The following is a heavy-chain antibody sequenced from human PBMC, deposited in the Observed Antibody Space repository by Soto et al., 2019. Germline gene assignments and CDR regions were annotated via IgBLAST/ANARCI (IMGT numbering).Heavy chain of an antibody. D-gene: IGHD4-17*01. CDR3: ARTTAVPNSLRSRYFFDY. V-gene: IGHV4-61*01. J-gene: IGHJ4*02. Sequence: PSETLSLTCSVSGGSVSDKTYYWSWIRQPPGKRLEWIGYVYYSGTTNYNPSLRSRVTISVDLSKNQFSLRLSSVTTADTALYYCARTTAVPNSLRSRYFFDYWGQGTLVTVSS. CDR1: GGSVSDKTYY. CDR2: VYYSGTT.